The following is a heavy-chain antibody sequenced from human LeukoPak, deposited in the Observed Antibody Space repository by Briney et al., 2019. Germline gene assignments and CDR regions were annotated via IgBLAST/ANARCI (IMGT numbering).Heavy chain of an antibody. D-gene: IGHD4-17*01. CDR1: GYTFTGYY. CDR3: ARDFSNGGDYNLDS. J-gene: IGHJ4*02. V-gene: IGHV1-2*02. CDR2: INPNSGGT. Sequence: ASVKASCKASGYTFTGYYIHWVRQAPGQGLEWMGWINPNSGGTYYAQKFQGRVTMTRDTSISTAYMELSRLRSDDTAVYYCARDFSNGGDYNLDSWGQGTLVAVSS.